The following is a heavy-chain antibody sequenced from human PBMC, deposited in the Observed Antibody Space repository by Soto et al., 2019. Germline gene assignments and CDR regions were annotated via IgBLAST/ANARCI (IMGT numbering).Heavy chain of an antibody. Sequence: GASVKVSCKASGGTFSSYAISWVRQAPGQGLEWMGGIIPIFGTANYAQKFQGRVTITADESTSTAYMELSSLRSEDTAVYYCARLLYSSSWQAPVIDCWGQGTLVTVSS. CDR2: IIPIFGTA. CDR3: ARLLYSSSWQAPVIDC. CDR1: GGTFSSYA. D-gene: IGHD6-13*01. V-gene: IGHV1-69*13. J-gene: IGHJ4*02.